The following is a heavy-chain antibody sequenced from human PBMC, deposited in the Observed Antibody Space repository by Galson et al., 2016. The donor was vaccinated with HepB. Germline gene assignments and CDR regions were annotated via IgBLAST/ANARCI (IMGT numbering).Heavy chain of an antibody. D-gene: IGHD1-7*01. V-gene: IGHV3-11*01. CDR3: AREDWNYSLD. J-gene: IGHJ4*02. CDR1: SFTFSNYY. Sequence: SLRLSCAASSFTFSNYYMSWIRQAPGKGLEWVAYITGGSKTIFYADSVKGRFTISRDNAKSSLYLQMNRLRDEDMAMYYCAREDWNYSLDWGRGTLVTISS. CDR2: ITGGSKTI.